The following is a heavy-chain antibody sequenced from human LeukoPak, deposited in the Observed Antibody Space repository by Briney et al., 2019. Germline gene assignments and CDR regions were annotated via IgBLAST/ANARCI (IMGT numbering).Heavy chain of an antibody. CDR1: GFNFNNCT. CDR3: ARSPGGTYYYYYMDV. Sequence: GGSLRLSCAASGFNFNNCTFNWVRQAPGRGLEWVSSISSRSTYIYYADSMKGRFTISRDNAKNSLYLQMNSLRAEDTAVYYCARSPGGTYYYYYMDVWGKGTTVTVSS. D-gene: IGHD3-10*01. CDR2: ISSRSTYI. V-gene: IGHV3-21*01. J-gene: IGHJ6*03.